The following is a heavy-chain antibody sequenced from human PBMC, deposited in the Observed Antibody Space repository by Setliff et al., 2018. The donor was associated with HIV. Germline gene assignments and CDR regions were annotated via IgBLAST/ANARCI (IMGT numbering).Heavy chain of an antibody. CDR2: IYFSGSV. V-gene: IGHV4-39*07. CDR3: ARAGSYGWDY. Sequence: PSETLSLTCTVSGDSISSSRSFWGWIRQSPGKGLEWIGSIYFSGSVFYNPSLKSRLTISVDTSKNQVSLKLSSVTAADTAVYYCARAGSYGWDYWGQGTLVTVSS. J-gene: IGHJ4*02. CDR1: GDSISSSRSF. D-gene: IGHD5-18*01.